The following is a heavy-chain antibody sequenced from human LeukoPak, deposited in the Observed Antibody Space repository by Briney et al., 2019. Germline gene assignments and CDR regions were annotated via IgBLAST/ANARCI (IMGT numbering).Heavy chain of an antibody. Sequence: SETLSLTCTVSGGSISTYYWSWIRQTPGKGLEWIGYVYYSGTTHSNPSLKRRVTISLDTSKNQFSLRLSSVTAADTAVYYCARRVGHSYGVTGAGAFDIWGQGTLVTVSA. V-gene: IGHV4-59*01. CDR2: VYYSGTT. CDR1: GGSISTYY. D-gene: IGHD5-18*01. CDR3: ARRVGHSYGVTGAGAFDI. J-gene: IGHJ3*02.